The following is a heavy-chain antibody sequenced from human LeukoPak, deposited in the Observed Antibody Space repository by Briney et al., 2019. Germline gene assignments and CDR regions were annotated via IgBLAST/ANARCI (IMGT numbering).Heavy chain of an antibody. V-gene: IGHV1-3*01. Sequence: WASVKVSCKASGYTFTTYAMHWVRQAPGQRLEWMGWINADSGDTKYSQRFQGRVTITRDTSAYTAYMELRSLISEDTAVYYCARAPYDFLTGYSLNWFDPWGQGTLVTVSS. CDR1: GYTFTTYA. J-gene: IGHJ5*02. CDR3: ARAPYDFLTGYSLNWFDP. D-gene: IGHD3-9*01. CDR2: INADSGDT.